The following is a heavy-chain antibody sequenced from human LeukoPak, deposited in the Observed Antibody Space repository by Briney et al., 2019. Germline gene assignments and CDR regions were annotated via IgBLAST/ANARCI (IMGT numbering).Heavy chain of an antibody. CDR2: IKQDGSEK. J-gene: IGHJ4*02. CDR1: GFTFAGYW. CDR3: ARDIVLMVYDY. Sequence: GGSLRLSCAASGFTFAGYWMTWVRQAPGKGLEWVANIKQDGSEKYYVDSVKGRFTISRDDAKNSLYLQMNSLRAEDTAIYYCARDIVLMVYDYWGQGTLVTVSS. D-gene: IGHD2-8*01. V-gene: IGHV3-7*01.